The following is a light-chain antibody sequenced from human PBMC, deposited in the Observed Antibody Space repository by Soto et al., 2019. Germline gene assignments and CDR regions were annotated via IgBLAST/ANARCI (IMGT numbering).Light chain of an antibody. CDR1: SSDVGGYNY. V-gene: IGLV2-8*01. CDR2: EVS. J-gene: IGLJ2*01. Sequence: QSALTQPPSASGSPGQSVTISCTGNSSDVGGYNYVSWYQQHPDKAPKLMIYEVSKRPSGVPDRFSGSKSGNTASLTVSGLQADDEADYYCSSYAGSNILLFGGGTKLTVL. CDR3: SSYAGSNILL.